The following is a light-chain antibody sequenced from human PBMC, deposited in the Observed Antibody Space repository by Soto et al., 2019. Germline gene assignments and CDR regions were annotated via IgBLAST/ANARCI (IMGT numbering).Light chain of an antibody. J-gene: IGLJ1*01. CDR2: HNY. CDR1: SSNIGSDF. Sequence: QSVLTQPPSASGTPGQRVTISCSGSSSNIGSDFVYWYQQLPGTAPKLLIYHNYQRPSGVPDRFSGSKSGTSAPLAISHHPYEDEADYYCSAWDDSLSAYVFGAGTKVTVL. V-gene: IGLV1-47*02. CDR3: SAWDDSLSAYV.